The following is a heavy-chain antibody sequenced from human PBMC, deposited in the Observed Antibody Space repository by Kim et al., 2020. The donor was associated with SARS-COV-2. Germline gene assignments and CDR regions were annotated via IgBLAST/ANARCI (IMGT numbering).Heavy chain of an antibody. CDR1: GDSVSSNSAA. Sequence: SQTLSLTCAISGDSVSSNSAAWNWIRQSPSRGLEGLGRTYYRSKWYNDYAVSVKSRITINPDTSKNQFSLQLNSVTPEDTAVYYCARVPFNSGWYRCLVMGAFDIWGQGTMVTVSS. J-gene: IGHJ3*02. D-gene: IGHD6-19*01. CDR3: ARVPFNSGWYRCLVMGAFDI. CDR2: TYYRSKWYN. V-gene: IGHV6-1*01.